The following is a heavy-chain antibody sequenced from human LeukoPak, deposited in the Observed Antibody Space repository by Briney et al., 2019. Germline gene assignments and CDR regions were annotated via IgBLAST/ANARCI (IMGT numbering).Heavy chain of an antibody. CDR2: ISYIGST. J-gene: IGHJ3*02. V-gene: IGHV4-59*11. CDR3: ARDLVTVTKGFDI. D-gene: IGHD4-17*01. Sequence: NSSETLSLTCAVSADSFSSHYWTWIRQSPGTGLEWIGYISYIGSTNYNPSLKSRVTIAIDTSKNQFSLKLRSVTAADTAVYYCARDLVTVTKGFDIWGQGTMVSVSS. CDR1: ADSFSSHY.